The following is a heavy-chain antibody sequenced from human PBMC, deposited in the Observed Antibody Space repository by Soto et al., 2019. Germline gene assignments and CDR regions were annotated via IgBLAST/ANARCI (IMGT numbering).Heavy chain of an antibody. V-gene: IGHV1-3*01. Sequence: SVKLSCKAAGCTFAKYSMHWVRQAPGQRLEWMGWINAGNGNTEYSQNLQGRVTLTRDTSASTAYMEVSSLRSEDTAVYFCAAIDYGDYWGQGTLVTVS. J-gene: IGHJ4*02. CDR1: GCTFAKYS. D-gene: IGHD3-16*01. CDR3: AAIDYGDY. CDR2: INAGNGNT.